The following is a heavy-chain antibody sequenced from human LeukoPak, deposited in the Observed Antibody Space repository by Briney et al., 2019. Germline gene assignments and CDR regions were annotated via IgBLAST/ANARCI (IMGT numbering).Heavy chain of an antibody. Sequence: GGSLRLSCVPASGFTFSSHGMHWVRQAPGKGLEWVAVISYDGSNKYYADSVKGRFTISRDNSKNTLYLQMNSLRAEDTAVYYCARDHDFWSGYYEITKWGFDYWGQGTLVTVSS. CDR2: ISYDGSNK. D-gene: IGHD3-3*01. J-gene: IGHJ4*02. CDR1: GFTFSSHG. CDR3: ARDHDFWSGYYEITKWGFDY. V-gene: IGHV3-30*06.